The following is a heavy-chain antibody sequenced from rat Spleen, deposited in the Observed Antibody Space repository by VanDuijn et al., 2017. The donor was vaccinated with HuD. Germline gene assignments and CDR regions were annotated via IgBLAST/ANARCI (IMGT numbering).Heavy chain of an antibody. CDR1: GFTFSDYY. CDR3: ARHSGDVDY. J-gene: IGHJ2*01. Sequence: EVQLVESGGGLVQPGRSLKLSCAASGFTFSDYYMAWVRQAPKKGLEWVASISYEGSSTYYGDSVKGRFTISRDNAKSTLYLQMNSLRSEDTATYYCARHSGDVDYWGQGVMVTVSS. V-gene: IGHV5-22*01. D-gene: IGHD1-1*01. CDR2: ISYEGSST.